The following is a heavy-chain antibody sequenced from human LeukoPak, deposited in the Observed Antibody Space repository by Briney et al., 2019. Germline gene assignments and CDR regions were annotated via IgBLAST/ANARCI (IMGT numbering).Heavy chain of an antibody. J-gene: IGHJ4*02. V-gene: IGHV3-48*03. CDR3: ARFTYCSGGSCYPEYFDY. D-gene: IGHD2-15*01. Sequence: GGSLRLSCAASGFTFSSYEMNWVRQAPGKGLEWVSYISSSGSTIYYADSVKGRFTISRDNAKNSLYLQMNSLRAEDTAVYYCARFTYCSGGSCYPEYFDYWGQGTLVTVSS. CDR2: ISSSGSTI. CDR1: GFTFSSYE.